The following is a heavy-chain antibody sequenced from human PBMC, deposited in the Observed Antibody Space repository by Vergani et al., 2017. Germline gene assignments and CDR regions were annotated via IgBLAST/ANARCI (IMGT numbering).Heavy chain of an antibody. V-gene: IGHV4-59*01. CDR2: IYYSGST. D-gene: IGHD3-16*01. CDR3: ARGTPKVGGVIAWFDP. Sequence: QVQLQESGPGLVKPSETLSLTCTVSGGSISSYYWSWFRQPPGKGLEWIGYIYYSGSTYYNPSLKSRVTISVDTSKNQFSLKLSSVTAADTAVYYCARGTPKVGGVIAWFDPWGQGTLVTVSS. J-gene: IGHJ5*02. CDR1: GGSISSYY.